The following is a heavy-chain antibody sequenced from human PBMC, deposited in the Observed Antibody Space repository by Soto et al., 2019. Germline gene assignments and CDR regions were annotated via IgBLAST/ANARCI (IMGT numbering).Heavy chain of an antibody. V-gene: IGHV4-31*03. CDR1: GGSISSGGYY. D-gene: IGHD2-2*01. J-gene: IGHJ4*02. CDR3: AREALVPKTYYFDY. Sequence: LSLTCTVSGGSISSGGYYWSWIRQHPGKGLEWIGYIYYSGSTYYNPSLKSRVTISVDTSKNQFSLKLSSVTAADTAVYYCAREALVPKTYYFDYWGQGTLVTVSS. CDR2: IYYSGST.